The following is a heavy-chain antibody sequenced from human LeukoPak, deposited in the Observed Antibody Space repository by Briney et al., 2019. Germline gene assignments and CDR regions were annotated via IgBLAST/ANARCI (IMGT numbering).Heavy chain of an antibody. Sequence: PGWSLRLSCAASGFSVSNTYMSWVRQAPGKGLESFSIIYSCGNTYYADSVKSRFTISRDNSKNTLYLQMHRLRPEDTAVYYCARGTVSAPDYWGQGTLVTVSS. CDR2: IYSCGNT. J-gene: IGHJ4*02. V-gene: IGHV3-53*01. D-gene: IGHD4-17*01. CDR1: GFSVSNTY. CDR3: ARGTVSAPDY.